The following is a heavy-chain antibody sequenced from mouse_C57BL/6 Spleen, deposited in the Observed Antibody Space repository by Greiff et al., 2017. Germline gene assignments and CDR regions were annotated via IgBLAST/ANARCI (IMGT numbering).Heavy chain of an antibody. CDR1: GFSLTSYA. V-gene: IGHV2-9-1*01. J-gene: IGHJ2*01. CDR3: ARKGGNYVGYYFDY. D-gene: IGHD2-1*01. Sequence: VQLVESGPGLVAPSQSLSITCTVSGFSLTSYAISWVRQPPGKGLEWLGVIWTGGGTNYNSALKSRLSISKNNSKSQVFLKMNSLQTDDTARYYCARKGGNYVGYYFDYWGQGTTLTVSS. CDR2: IWTGGGT.